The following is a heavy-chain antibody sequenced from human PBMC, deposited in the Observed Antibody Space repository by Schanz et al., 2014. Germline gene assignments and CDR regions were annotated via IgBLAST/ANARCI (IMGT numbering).Heavy chain of an antibody. Sequence: QVQLQESGPGLVKPSQTLSLTCTVSGGSIRSGTYYWSWIRQPAGKALEWVGRVFPNGITNYNPSLKRRVPISLDTSKTQFSRTLTSLTAADTAVDYCARDTTWRLDLWGRGTLVTVSS. CDR2: VFPNGIT. J-gene: IGHJ2*01. V-gene: IGHV4-61*02. D-gene: IGHD1-1*01. CDR3: ARDTTWRLDL. CDR1: GGSIRSGTYY.